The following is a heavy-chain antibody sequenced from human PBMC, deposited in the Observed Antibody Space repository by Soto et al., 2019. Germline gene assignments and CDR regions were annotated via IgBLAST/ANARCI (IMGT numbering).Heavy chain of an antibody. V-gene: IGHV1-69*01. CDR1: GGTFNKYS. CDR3: AHTRSYQYYFDF. CDR2: IIPLFRKT. D-gene: IGHD2-2*01. Sequence: QLQLVQSGPEVKKPGSSVKVSCKASGGTFNKYSIGWVRQAPGQGLEWVGGIIPLFRKTNYAQRFQGRVTITADESSTTAYMELTSLRSEDTAIYYCAHTRSYQYYFDFWGQGTLVTVPS. J-gene: IGHJ4*02.